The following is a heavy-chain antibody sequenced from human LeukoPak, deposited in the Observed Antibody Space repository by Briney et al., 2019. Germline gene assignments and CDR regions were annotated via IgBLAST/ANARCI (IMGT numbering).Heavy chain of an antibody. D-gene: IGHD6-13*01. V-gene: IGHV4-34*01. J-gene: IGHJ5*02. CDR2: INHSGST. Sequence: SETLSLTCAVYGGSFSGYYWSWIRQPPGKGLEWIGEINHSGSTNYNPSLKSRVTISVDTSKNQFSLKLSSVTAADTAVYYCASRSSIAAAGRGWFDPWGQGTLVTVSS. CDR3: ASRSSIAAAGRGWFDP. CDR1: GGSFSGYY.